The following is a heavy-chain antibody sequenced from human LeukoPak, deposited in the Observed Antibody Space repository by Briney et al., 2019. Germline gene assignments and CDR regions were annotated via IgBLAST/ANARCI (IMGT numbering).Heavy chain of an antibody. D-gene: IGHD2-2*01. J-gene: IGHJ4*02. CDR3: ARLSVGYRSSTSCYSADY. CDR1: GGSISSSSYY. CDR2: IYYSGST. V-gene: IGHV4-39*07. Sequence: SSETLSLTCTVSGGSISSSSYYWGWIRQPPGKGLEWIGSIYYSGSTYYNPSLKSRVTISVDTSKNQFSLKLSSVTAADTAVYYCARLSVGYRSSTSCYSADYWGQGTLVTVSS.